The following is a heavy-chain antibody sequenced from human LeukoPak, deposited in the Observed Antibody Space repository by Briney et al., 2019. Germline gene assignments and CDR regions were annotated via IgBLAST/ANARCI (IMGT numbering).Heavy chain of an antibody. Sequence: ASVKVSCKASGYTFTSYGISWVRQAPGQGLEWMGWISAYNGNTNYAQKLQGRVTMTTDTSTSTAYMELRSLRSDDTAVYYCAGLPTQRGYSYGYSDYWGQGTLVTVSS. D-gene: IGHD5-18*01. CDR1: GYTFTSYG. CDR3: AGLPTQRGYSYGYSDY. J-gene: IGHJ4*02. CDR2: ISAYNGNT. V-gene: IGHV1-18*01.